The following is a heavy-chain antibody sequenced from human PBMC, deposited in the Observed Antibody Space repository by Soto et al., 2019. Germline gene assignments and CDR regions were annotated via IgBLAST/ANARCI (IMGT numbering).Heavy chain of an antibody. CDR1: GYTFTSYD. V-gene: IGHV1-8*01. Sequence: QVQLVQSGAEVKKPGASVKVSCKASGYTFTSYDINWVRQATGQGLEWMGWMNPNSGNTGYAQKFQGRVTMTSNTSISTAYMELSSLRSEDTAVYYCARVRVRRYYYGMDVWGQGTTVTVSS. J-gene: IGHJ6*02. CDR2: MNPNSGNT. D-gene: IGHD1-1*01. CDR3: ARVRVRRYYYGMDV.